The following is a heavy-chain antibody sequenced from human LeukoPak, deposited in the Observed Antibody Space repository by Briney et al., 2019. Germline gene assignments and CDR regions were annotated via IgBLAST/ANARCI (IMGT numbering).Heavy chain of an antibody. V-gene: IGHV4-59*01. D-gene: IGHD6-13*01. CDR1: GGSISSYY. CDR2: IYYSGST. Sequence: SETLSLTCTVSGGSISSYYWSWIRQPPGKGLEWIGYIYYSGSTNYNPSLKSRVTISVDTSKNQFSLKLSSVTAADTAVYYCAREDNSWDAFDYWGQGTLVTVSS. CDR3: AREDNSWDAFDY. J-gene: IGHJ4*02.